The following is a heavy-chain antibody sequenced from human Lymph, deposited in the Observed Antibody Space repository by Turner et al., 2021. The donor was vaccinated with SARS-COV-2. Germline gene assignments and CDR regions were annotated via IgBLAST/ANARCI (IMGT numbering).Heavy chain of an antibody. CDR1: GGSIRSGDYY. D-gene: IGHD2-8*01. CDR2: IYDSGST. Sequence: QVHLQESGPGLVNPSQTLSLTSTVSGGSIRSGDYYWSWIRQPPWKGLEWIGYIYDSGSTYYNPSLKSRVTISVDTSKNQFSLKLSSLTAADTAVYYCARVVVLRRADLDYWGQGTLVTVSS. V-gene: IGHV4-30-4*01. J-gene: IGHJ4*02. CDR3: ARVVVLRRADLDY.